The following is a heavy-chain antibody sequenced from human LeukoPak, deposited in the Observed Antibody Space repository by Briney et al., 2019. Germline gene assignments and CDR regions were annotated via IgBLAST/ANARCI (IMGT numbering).Heavy chain of an antibody. V-gene: IGHV3-21*01. CDR2: ISSSSSYI. J-gene: IGHJ3*02. D-gene: IGHD2-15*01. Sequence: GGSLRLSCAASGFTFSSYSMNWVRQAPGKGLEWVSSISSSSSYIYYADSVKGRFTISRDNAKNSLYLQMNSLGAEDTAVYYCAREGGGGRAFDIWGQGTMVTVSS. CDR1: GFTFSSYS. CDR3: AREGGGGRAFDI.